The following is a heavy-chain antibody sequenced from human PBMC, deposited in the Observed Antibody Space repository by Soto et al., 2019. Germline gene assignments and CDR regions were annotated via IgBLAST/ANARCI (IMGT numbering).Heavy chain of an antibody. V-gene: IGHV4-39*07. Sequence: SETVSRTCTVSGGSISSSIYYCGWIRQPAGKGLELIGSIYYSGITYYNPSLRRRATISVDRSRNKFSLKLSSVTAGDTAVYYCARWCSTSCYGRERFDYWGQGTMVTVSS. CDR1: GGSISSSIYY. CDR3: ARWCSTSCYGRERFDY. CDR2: IYYSGIT. D-gene: IGHD2-2*01. J-gene: IGHJ4*02.